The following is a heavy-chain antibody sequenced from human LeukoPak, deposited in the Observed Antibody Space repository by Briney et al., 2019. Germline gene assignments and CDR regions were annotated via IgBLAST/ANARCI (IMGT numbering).Heavy chain of an antibody. CDR2: IYYSGST. CDR1: GGSISSSSYY. J-gene: IGHJ3*02. V-gene: IGHV4-39*01. CDR3: ARPDYYDSSGSAAFDI. Sequence: TPSETLSLTCTVSGGSISSSSYYWGWIRQPPGKGLEWIGSIYYSGSTYYNPSLKSRVTISVDTSKNQFSLKVSSVTAADTAAYYCARPDYYDSSGSAAFDIWGQGTMVTVSS. D-gene: IGHD3-22*01.